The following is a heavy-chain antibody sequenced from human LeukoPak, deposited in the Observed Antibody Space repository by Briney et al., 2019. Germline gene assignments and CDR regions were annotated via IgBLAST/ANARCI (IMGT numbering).Heavy chain of an antibody. V-gene: IGHV4-38-2*02. CDR3: ARSYYDTRGRFDP. CDR2: IHHSGTT. J-gene: IGHJ5*02. Sequence: PSETLSLTCTVSGYSISNGYYWGWVRQPPGKGLEWIGTIHHSGTTYYSPSLRSRVTTSVDTSKNQFSLSLGSVTAADTAVYYCARSYYDTRGRFDPWGQGTLVTVSS. CDR1: GYSISNGYY. D-gene: IGHD3-22*01.